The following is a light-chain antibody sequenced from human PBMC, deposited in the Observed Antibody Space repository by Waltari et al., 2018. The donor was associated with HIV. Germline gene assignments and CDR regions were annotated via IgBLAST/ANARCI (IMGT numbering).Light chain of an antibody. CDR1: QSVSSSY. Sequence: EIVLTQSPGTLSLSPGEEATLSCRASQSVSSSYLAWYQQKHGQAPRLLIYGASSRATGIPDMFSGSGSGTDFTLTISRLEPEDFAVYYCQQYGSSLFTFGPGTKVDIK. CDR3: QQYGSSLFT. CDR2: GAS. V-gene: IGKV3-20*01. J-gene: IGKJ3*01.